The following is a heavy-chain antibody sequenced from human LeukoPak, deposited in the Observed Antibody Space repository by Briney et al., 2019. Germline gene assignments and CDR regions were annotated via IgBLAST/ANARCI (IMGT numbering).Heavy chain of an antibody. V-gene: IGHV1-69*13. CDR3: ARISLGAIWGYYYGMDV. J-gene: IGHJ6*02. Sequence: SVNVSCTASGGTFSSYSISWVRQAPGQGLEWMGGIIPIFDTADYAQKFQGRVTITADESTSTAYMELSSLRSEDTAVFYCARISLGAIWGYYYGMDVWGQGTTVTVSS. CDR1: GGTFSSYS. CDR2: IIPIFDTA. D-gene: IGHD1-26*01.